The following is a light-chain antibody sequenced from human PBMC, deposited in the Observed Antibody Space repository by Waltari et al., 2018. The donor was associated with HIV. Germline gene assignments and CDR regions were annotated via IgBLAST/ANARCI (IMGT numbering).Light chain of an antibody. J-gene: IGKJ1*01. V-gene: IGKV1-5*03. CDR1: QHMNSW. CDR3: QQYASYRLWT. Sequence: DIQMIQSPSTLSASVGDRVSMTCRASQHMNSWLAWYQQKSGKAPSLLLYEATNLESGVPSRVIGTQSETEFTLTISSLQPDDSATYYCQQYASYRLWTFGQGTKVAIK. CDR2: EAT.